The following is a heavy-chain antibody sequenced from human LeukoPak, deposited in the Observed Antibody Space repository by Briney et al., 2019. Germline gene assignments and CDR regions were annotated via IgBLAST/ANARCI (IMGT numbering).Heavy chain of an antibody. J-gene: IGHJ4*02. CDR3: ARDSLHNYDGCGYGYYFDY. CDR1: GFTFSSYE. Sequence: PGGSLRLSCAASGFTFSSYEMVWVRQAPGKGLEWISYIGSSGTLTYYADSVKGRFTVSRDNAKSALYLQMNNLRVEDTAVYFCARDSLHNYDGCGYGYYFDYWGQGTLVTASS. V-gene: IGHV3-48*03. CDR2: IGSSGTLT. D-gene: IGHD3-22*01.